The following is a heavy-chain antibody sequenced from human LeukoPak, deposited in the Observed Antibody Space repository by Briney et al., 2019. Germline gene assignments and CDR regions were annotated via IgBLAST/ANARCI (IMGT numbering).Heavy chain of an antibody. CDR3: ARDLRGYSYGYGNWFDP. CDR2: ISAYNCNT. V-gene: IGHV1-18*01. J-gene: IGHJ5*02. CDR1: GYTFTSYG. D-gene: IGHD5-18*01. Sequence: GASVKVSCKASGYTFTSYGLSWVRQAPGQGLEWMGWISAYNCNTNYAQKLQGRVTMTTDTSTSTAYMELRRLRSDDTAVYYCARDLRGYSYGYGNWFDPWGQGTLVTVSS.